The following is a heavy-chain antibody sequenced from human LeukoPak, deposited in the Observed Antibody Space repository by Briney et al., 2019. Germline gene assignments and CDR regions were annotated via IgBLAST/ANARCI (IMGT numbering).Heavy chain of an antibody. CDR2: INHSGST. J-gene: IGHJ5*02. Sequence: SETLSLTCTVSGGSISSYYWSWIRQPAGKGLEWIGEINHSGSTNYNPSLKSRVTISVDTSKNQFSLKLSSVTAADTAVYYCARHAYDFWSGYYALYNWFDPWGQGTLVTVSS. V-gene: IGHV4-34*01. CDR1: GGSISSYY. D-gene: IGHD3-3*01. CDR3: ARHAYDFWSGYYALYNWFDP.